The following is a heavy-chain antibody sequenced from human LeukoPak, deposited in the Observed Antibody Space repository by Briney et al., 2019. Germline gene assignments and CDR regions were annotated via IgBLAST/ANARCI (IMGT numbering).Heavy chain of an antibody. D-gene: IGHD4-17*01. CDR2: ISGSGGRT. V-gene: IGHV3-23*01. CDR3: AKALGLGDYESFDY. CDR1: RFTFSSYA. J-gene: IGHJ4*02. Sequence: GGSLRLSCAASRFTFSSYAMNWVRQAPGKGLEWVSVISGSGGRTDYADSVKGRFTISRDNSKNTLYLQMNSLGVEDTAVYYCAKALGLGDYESFDYWGQGTLVTVSS.